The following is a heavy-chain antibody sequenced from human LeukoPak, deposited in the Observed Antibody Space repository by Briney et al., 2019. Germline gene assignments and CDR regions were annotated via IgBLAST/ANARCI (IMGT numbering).Heavy chain of an antibody. Sequence: GASVKVSCKASGYTFTSYGISWVRQAPGQGLEWMGIINPSGGSTSYAQKFQGRVTTTRDTSTSTVYMELSSLRSEDTAVYYCARSRVNLFIWGSYRFRWFVPWGQGTLVTVSS. CDR3: ARSRVNLFIWGSYRFRWFVP. V-gene: IGHV1-46*01. CDR2: INPSGGST. D-gene: IGHD3-16*02. CDR1: GYTFTSYG. J-gene: IGHJ5*02.